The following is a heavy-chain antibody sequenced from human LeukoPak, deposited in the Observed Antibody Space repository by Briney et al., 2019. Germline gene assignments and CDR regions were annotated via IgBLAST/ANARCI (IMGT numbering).Heavy chain of an antibody. CDR2: IHYSGST. Sequence: KPSQTLSLTCTLSGPSITGDNYYWTWIRQHPGKGLEWIVYIHYSGSTYYNSTLKRPFSISLDTSQNQYSLRLNSVTAADTAVYYCARAHFLVYCSGDRCYPRIRKCFDPWGQGTFVTVPS. D-gene: IGHD2-15*01. CDR3: ARAHFLVYCSGDRCYPRIRKCFDP. V-gene: IGHV4-31*01. J-gene: IGHJ5*02. CDR1: GPSITGDNYY.